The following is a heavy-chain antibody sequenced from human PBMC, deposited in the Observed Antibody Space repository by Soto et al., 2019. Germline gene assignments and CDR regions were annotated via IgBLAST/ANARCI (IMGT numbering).Heavy chain of an antibody. CDR1: AGSFSGYY. J-gene: IGHJ4*02. D-gene: IGHD3-22*01. Sequence: SETLSLTCAVYAGSFSGYYWSWIRQPPGKGLEWIGEINHSGSTNYNPSLKSRVTISVATSKNQFSLKLSSVPAADTPVYYCARAQVSGYYSDYWGQGTLVTVSS. V-gene: IGHV4-34*01. CDR2: INHSGST. CDR3: ARAQVSGYYSDY.